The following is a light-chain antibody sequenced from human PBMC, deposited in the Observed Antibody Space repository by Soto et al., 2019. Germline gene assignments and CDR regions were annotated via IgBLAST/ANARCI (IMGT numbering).Light chain of an antibody. CDR2: VAS. CDR3: QHYNVWPLT. Sequence: DIVMTQSPATLSVSPGERATRSCRASQSVSSNLAWYQQKPGQTPKLLIYVASTRATGIPARFSGSGSGTEFNLTISSLQSEYFAVYYCQHYNVWPLTFGGGTKVEFK. CDR1: QSVSSN. V-gene: IGKV3-15*01. J-gene: IGKJ4*01.